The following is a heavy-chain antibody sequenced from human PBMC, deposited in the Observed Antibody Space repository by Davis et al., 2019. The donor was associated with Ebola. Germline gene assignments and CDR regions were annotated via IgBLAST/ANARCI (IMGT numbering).Heavy chain of an antibody. D-gene: IGHD6-13*01. V-gene: IGHV3-7*01. CDR1: GFTFSSYW. J-gene: IGHJ6*02. CDR3: ARGGAYSSSWYGYYYYGMDV. CDR2: IKQDGSEK. Sequence: GESLKISCAASGFTFSSYWMSWVRQAPGKGLEWVANIKQDGSEKYYVDSVKGRFTISRDNAKNSLYLQMNSLRAEDTAVYYCARGGAYSSSWYGYYYYGMDVWGQGTTVTVSS.